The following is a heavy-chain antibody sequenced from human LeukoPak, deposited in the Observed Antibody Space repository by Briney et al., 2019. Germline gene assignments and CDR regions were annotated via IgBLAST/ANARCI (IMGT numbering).Heavy chain of an antibody. J-gene: IGHJ5*02. D-gene: IGHD6-6*01. CDR3: ARVVSRRNSSSRLRGGNWFDP. V-gene: IGHV4-34*01. Sequence: SETLSLTCAAYGGSFSGYYWSWIRQPPGKGLEWIGEINHSGSTNYNPSLKSRVTISVDTSKNQFSLKLSSVTAADTAAYYCARVVSRRNSSSRLRGGNWFDPWGQGTLVTVSS. CDR1: GGSFSGYY. CDR2: INHSGST.